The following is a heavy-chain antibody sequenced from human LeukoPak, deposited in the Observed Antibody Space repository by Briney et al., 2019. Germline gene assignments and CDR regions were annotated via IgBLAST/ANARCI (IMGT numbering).Heavy chain of an antibody. Sequence: ASVKVSCKASGYTFTSYGISWVRQAPGQGLEWMGWISAYNGNTNYAQKLQGRVTMTTDTSTSTAYMELRSLRSDDTAVYYCARVDHPSGVDAGDWFDPWGQGTLVTVSS. CDR1: GYTFTSYG. CDR3: ARVDHPSGVDAGDWFDP. CDR2: ISAYNGNT. J-gene: IGHJ5*02. V-gene: IGHV1-18*01. D-gene: IGHD5/OR15-5a*01.